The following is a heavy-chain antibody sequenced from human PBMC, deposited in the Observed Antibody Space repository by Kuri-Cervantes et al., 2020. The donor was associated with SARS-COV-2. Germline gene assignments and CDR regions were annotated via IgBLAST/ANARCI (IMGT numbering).Heavy chain of an antibody. CDR1: GFTFDDYG. D-gene: IGHD2-2*01. CDR2: INWNGGST. Sequence: GESLKISCAASGFTFDDYGMSWVRQAPGKGLEWVSGINWNGGSTGYADSVKGRFTISRDNAKNSLYLQMNSLRAEDTAVYYCARENSVVPAAKHPIDIWGQGTMVTVSS. J-gene: IGHJ3*02. V-gene: IGHV3-20*04. CDR3: ARENSVVPAAKHPIDI.